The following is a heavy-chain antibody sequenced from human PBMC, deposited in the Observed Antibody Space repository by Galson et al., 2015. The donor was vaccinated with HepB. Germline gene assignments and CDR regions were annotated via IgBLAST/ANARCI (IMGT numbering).Heavy chain of an antibody. Sequence: SLRLSCAASEFTFDDYAMHWVRQAPGTGLEWVSGISWNSGSMGYADSVKGRFTISRDDAKNSLYLQLNSLRAEDTALYFCAKVGWVFGSGRPLYYFDYWGQGTLVTVSS. CDR3: AKVGWVFGSGRPLYYFDY. CDR2: ISWNSGSM. D-gene: IGHD3-10*01. V-gene: IGHV3-9*01. CDR1: EFTFDDYA. J-gene: IGHJ4*02.